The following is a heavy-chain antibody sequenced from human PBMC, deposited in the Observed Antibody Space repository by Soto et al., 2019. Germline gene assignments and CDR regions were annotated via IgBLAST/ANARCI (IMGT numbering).Heavy chain of an antibody. CDR3: ATPKRGSSFDN. D-gene: IGHD3-10*01. Sequence: QPGGSLRLSCAASGFTFSSYWMSWVRQAPGKGLEWVAIIKEDGSVKYYVDSVKGRFTISRDNARNSLYLQMNSLRAEDTAVYYCATPKRGSSFDNWGQGTLVTVSS. J-gene: IGHJ4*02. V-gene: IGHV3-7*05. CDR1: GFTFSSYW. CDR2: IKEDGSVK.